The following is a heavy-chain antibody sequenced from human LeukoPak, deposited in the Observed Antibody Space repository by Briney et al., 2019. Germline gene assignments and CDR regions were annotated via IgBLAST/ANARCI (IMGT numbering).Heavy chain of an antibody. CDR2: ITSSGSTI. Sequence: GSLRLSCAASGFTFSTYEMNWVRQAPGKGLDWVSYITSSGSTIYYADSVKGRFTIFRDNAKNSLFLQMNSLRAEDTAVYYCVDSGLNNWGQGTLVTVSS. J-gene: IGHJ4*02. CDR1: GFTFSTYE. V-gene: IGHV3-48*03. CDR3: VDSGLNN. D-gene: IGHD3/OR15-3a*01.